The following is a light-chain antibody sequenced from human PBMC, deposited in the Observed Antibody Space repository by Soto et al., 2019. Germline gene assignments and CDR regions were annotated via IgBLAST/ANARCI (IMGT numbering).Light chain of an antibody. Sequence: QSALTQPASVSGSPGQSITISCTGTNSDVGGYNYVSWYQQHSGKAPKLMIYDVSNRPSGVSNRFSGSKSGSTASLTISGLQAEDEADYYCSSSTSSSTWVFGGGTKLTVL. J-gene: IGLJ3*02. V-gene: IGLV2-14*01. CDR1: NSDVGGYNY. CDR3: SSSTSSSTWV. CDR2: DVS.